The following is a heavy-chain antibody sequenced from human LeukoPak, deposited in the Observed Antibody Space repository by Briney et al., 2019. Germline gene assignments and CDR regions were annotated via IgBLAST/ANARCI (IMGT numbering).Heavy chain of an antibody. Sequence: PSQTLSLTCTVSGVSITSDDSCWSWIRQPPGKGLEWIRYICYSGTSNYNPALQNRVTISLDTSKNQVSLKLTAADTAVYYCVRDKWVRAGSSWLHYGMDVWGQGTTVTVSS. J-gene: IGHJ6*02. V-gene: IGHV4-30-4*01. CDR2: ICYSGTS. D-gene: IGHD6-13*01. CDR1: GVSITSDDSC. CDR3: VRDKWVRAGSSWLHYGMDV.